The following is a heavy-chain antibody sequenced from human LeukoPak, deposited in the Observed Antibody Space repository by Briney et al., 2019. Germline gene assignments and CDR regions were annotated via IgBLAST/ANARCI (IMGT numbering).Heavy chain of an antibody. CDR1: GFTVSSNY. D-gene: IGHD3-3*01. V-gene: IGHV3-66*01. J-gene: IGHJ6*02. CDR2: IYSGGST. Sequence: GGSLRLSCAASGFTVSSNYMSWVRQAPGKGLEWVSVIYSGGSTYYADSVKGRFTISRDNSKNTLYLQMNSLRAEDTAVYYCAREQYYDFWSGYSVHYYGMDVWGQGTTVTVSS. CDR3: AREQYYDFWSGYSVHYYGMDV.